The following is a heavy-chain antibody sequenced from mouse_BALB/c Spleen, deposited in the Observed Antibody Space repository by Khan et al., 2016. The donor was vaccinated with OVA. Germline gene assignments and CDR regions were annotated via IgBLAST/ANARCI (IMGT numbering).Heavy chain of an antibody. J-gene: IGHJ3*01. CDR3: AREASNWDFSFDY. D-gene: IGHD4-1*01. Sequence: IQLQQSGPDLVKPGASVKMSCKASGYTFTNYVIHWVKQKPGQGLEWIGYINPYNDGIRNNEKFKGKATLTSDKSSSTAYMELSSLTSEDSAVYYCAREASNWDFSFDYWGQGTLVTVSA. CDR1: GYTFTNYV. CDR2: INPYNDGI. V-gene: IGHV1S136*01.